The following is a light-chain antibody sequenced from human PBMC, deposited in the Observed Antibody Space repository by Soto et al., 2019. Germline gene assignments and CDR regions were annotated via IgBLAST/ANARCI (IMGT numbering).Light chain of an antibody. CDR1: QTVSIH. J-gene: IGKJ1*01. Sequence: EVVMTQSPVTLSVSLGQRATLCCRTSQTVSIHIAWYQQKPGQAPRLLISGVFVRATGVPGRFSGSGSGTEFTLTISRLQSEDFATYYCQQGDIWPWTFGQGTKVDIK. CDR2: GVF. V-gene: IGKV3D-15*01. CDR3: QQGDIWPWT.